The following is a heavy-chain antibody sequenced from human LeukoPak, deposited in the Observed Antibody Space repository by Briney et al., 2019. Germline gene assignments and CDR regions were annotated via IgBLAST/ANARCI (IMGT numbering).Heavy chain of an antibody. J-gene: IGHJ4*02. CDR1: GFTFSNYA. V-gene: IGHV3-23*01. CDR3: ALGGVTAGFDY. D-gene: IGHD2-21*02. CDR2: ISDDGRDT. Sequence: GGSLRLSCAASGFTFSNYAMTWVRQAPGKGLEWVSSISDDGRDTSYADSVKGRFTISRDNSKNTLYLQMNSLRAEDTAVYYCALGGVTAGFDYWGQGTLVTVSS.